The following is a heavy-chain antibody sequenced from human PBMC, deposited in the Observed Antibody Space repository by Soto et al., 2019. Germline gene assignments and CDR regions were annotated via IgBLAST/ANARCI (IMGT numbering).Heavy chain of an antibody. J-gene: IGHJ5*02. CDR1: GGSISSYY. V-gene: IGHV4-59*01. Sequence: SETLSLTCTASGGSISSYYWSWIRQPPGKGLEWIGYIYYSGSTNYNPSLKSRVTISVDTSKNQFSLKLSSVTAADTAVYYCARDGVSHYDFWSGPNWFDPWGQGTLVTVSS. CDR3: ARDGVSHYDFWSGPNWFDP. D-gene: IGHD3-3*01. CDR2: IYYSGST.